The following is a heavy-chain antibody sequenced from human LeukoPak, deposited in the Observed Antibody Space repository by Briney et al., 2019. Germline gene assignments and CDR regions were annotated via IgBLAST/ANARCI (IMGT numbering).Heavy chain of an antibody. V-gene: IGHV4-4*07. CDR2: VYPSGRT. CDR3: ASGGRISAANWFDP. D-gene: IGHD6-13*01. CDR1: GGSISTYY. J-gene: IGHJ5*02. Sequence: SETLSLTCTGSGGSISTYYWSWIRQPAGKGLEWIGRVYPSGRTSYNPSLENRVTMSVDTSKKQFSLKLRSVTAADTAVYYCASGGRISAANWFDPWGQGTLVTVSS.